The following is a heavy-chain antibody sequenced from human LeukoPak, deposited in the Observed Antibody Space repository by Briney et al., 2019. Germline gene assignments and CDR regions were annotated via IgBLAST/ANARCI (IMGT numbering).Heavy chain of an antibody. J-gene: IGHJ4*02. CDR1: GFTFSSYA. V-gene: IGHV3-23*01. D-gene: IGHD3-16*01. CDR2: VSGSVGST. CDR3: AKGGIYRYFDY. Sequence: PGGSLRLSCAASGFTFSSYAMSWVRQAPGKGLEWISAVSGSVGSTYYADSVKGRFTISRDNSKNTLYLQMNSLRAEDTAVYYCAKGGIYRYFDYWGQGTLVTVSS.